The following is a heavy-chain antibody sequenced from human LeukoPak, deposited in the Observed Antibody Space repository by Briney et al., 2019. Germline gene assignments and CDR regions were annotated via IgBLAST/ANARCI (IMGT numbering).Heavy chain of an antibody. Sequence: GGSLRLSCAASGFTFSSYSMNWVRQAPGKGLEWVSHISSSSSTIYYADSVKGRFIISRDNSKNTLYLQMNSLRAEDTAVYYCAKDTVKVTTIRRVPHYMDVWGKGTTVTISS. CDR1: GFTFSSYS. CDR3: AKDTVKVTTIRRVPHYMDV. V-gene: IGHV3-48*01. D-gene: IGHD5-12*01. J-gene: IGHJ6*03. CDR2: ISSSSSTI.